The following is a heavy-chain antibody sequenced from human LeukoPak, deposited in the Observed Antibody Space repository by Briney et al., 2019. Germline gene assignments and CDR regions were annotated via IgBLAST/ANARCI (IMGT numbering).Heavy chain of an antibody. Sequence: GGSLRLSCAASGFTFSSYAMSWVRQAPGKGLESVSAISGSGGSTVYADSVKGRYTISRDNSKNTLYLQMNSLRAEDTAVYYCASDYGGNSGAFDIWGQGTMVTVSS. CDR3: ASDYGGNSGAFDI. V-gene: IGHV3-23*01. CDR2: ISGSGGST. J-gene: IGHJ3*02. D-gene: IGHD4-23*01. CDR1: GFTFSSYA.